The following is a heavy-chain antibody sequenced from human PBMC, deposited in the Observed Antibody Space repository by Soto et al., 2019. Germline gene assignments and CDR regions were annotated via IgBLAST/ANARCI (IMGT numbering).Heavy chain of an antibody. J-gene: IGHJ6*02. CDR1: GFTFSSYA. Sequence: GGSLRLSCAASGFTFSSYAMHWVRQAPGKGLEWVAVISYDGSNKYYADSVKGRFTISRDNSKNTLYLQMNSLRAEDTAVYYCARVLVVPPEQHMVVPGQGTTVTDSS. V-gene: IGHV3-30-3*01. D-gene: IGHD2-2*01. CDR3: ARVLVVPPEQHMVV. CDR2: ISYDGSNK.